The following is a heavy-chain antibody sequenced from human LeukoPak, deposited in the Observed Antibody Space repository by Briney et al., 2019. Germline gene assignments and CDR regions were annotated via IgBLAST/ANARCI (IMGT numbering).Heavy chain of an antibody. CDR2: IWYDGSNK. V-gene: IGHV3-33*01. J-gene: IGHJ3*02. Sequence: PGGSLRLSCAASGFTFSSYGMHWVRQAPGKGLEWVAVIWYDGSNKYYADSVKGRFTISRDNSKNTLYLQMNSLRAEDTAVYYCARSRAHDAFEIWGQGTMVTVSS. CDR3: ARSRAHDAFEI. CDR1: GFTFSSYG.